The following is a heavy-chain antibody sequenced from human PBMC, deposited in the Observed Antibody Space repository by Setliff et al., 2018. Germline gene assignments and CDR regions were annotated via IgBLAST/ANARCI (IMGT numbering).Heavy chain of an antibody. D-gene: IGHD2-21*02. CDR2: ISGGADKT. V-gene: IGHV3-23*01. Sequence: GGSLRLSCAASGFTFSSYAMSWVRQAPGKRLEWVSSISGGADKTYYADSVRGRFTISRDNSKNILYLQMNSLRPEDTAVYYCARFAKCGGHCWNDYWGQGTRVTVSS. CDR1: GFTFSSYA. CDR3: ARFAKCGGHCWNDY. J-gene: IGHJ4*02.